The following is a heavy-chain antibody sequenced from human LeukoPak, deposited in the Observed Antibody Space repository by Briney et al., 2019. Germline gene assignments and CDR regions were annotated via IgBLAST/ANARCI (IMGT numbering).Heavy chain of an antibody. CDR1: GFTFDDYG. D-gene: IGHD6-19*01. J-gene: IGHJ3*02. CDR2: INWNGGST. Sequence: GGSLRLSCAASGFTFDDYGMSWVRQAPGKGLEWVSGINWNGGSTGYADSVKGRFTISRDNAKNSRYLQMNSLRAEDTALYHCARSSYSSGFNDAFDIWGQGTMVTVSS. CDR3: ARSSYSSGFNDAFDI. V-gene: IGHV3-20*01.